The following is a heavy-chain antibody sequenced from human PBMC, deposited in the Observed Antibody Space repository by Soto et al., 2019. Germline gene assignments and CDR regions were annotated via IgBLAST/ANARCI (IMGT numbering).Heavy chain of an antibody. CDR1: GGSISSGGYY. V-gene: IGHV4-31*03. D-gene: IGHD2-21*01. CDR2: IYYSGST. J-gene: IGHJ4*02. CDR3: ARGNIDWVDFDY. Sequence: QVQLQESGPGLVKPSQTLSLTCTVSGGSISSGGYYWSWIRQHPGKGLEWIGYIYYSGSTYNNPSLKSRVTISVDTSKNQFSLKLSSVTAADTAVYYCARGNIDWVDFDYWGQGTLVTVSS.